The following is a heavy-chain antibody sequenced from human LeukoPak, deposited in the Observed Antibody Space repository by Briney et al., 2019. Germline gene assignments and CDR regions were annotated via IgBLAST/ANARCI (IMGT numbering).Heavy chain of an antibody. Sequence: PGGSLRLSCAASGFSFTTYWMSWVRQAPGKGLEWVANIKQDGTEKYYVDSVKGRFTISRDNAKNSLYLQMSSLRAEDTALYYCARAMIAAAGTKSLHAFDIWGQGTMVTVSS. V-gene: IGHV3-7*03. CDR2: IKQDGTEK. CDR1: GFSFTTYW. CDR3: ARAMIAAAGTKSLHAFDI. D-gene: IGHD6-13*01. J-gene: IGHJ3*02.